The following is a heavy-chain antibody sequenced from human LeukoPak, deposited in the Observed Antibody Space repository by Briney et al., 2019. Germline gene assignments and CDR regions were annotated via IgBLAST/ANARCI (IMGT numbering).Heavy chain of an antibody. D-gene: IGHD2-2*01. V-gene: IGHV1-69*13. J-gene: IGHJ6*02. CDR2: IIPIFGTA. CDR3: ARLRLGYCSSTSCSNYYYYGMDV. Sequence: GASVKVSCKASGGTFISYAISWVRQAPGQGLEWMGGIIPIFGTANYAQKFQGRVTITADESTGTAYMELSSLRSEDTAVYYCARLRLGYCSSTSCSNYYYYGMDVWGQGTTVTVS. CDR1: GGTFISYA.